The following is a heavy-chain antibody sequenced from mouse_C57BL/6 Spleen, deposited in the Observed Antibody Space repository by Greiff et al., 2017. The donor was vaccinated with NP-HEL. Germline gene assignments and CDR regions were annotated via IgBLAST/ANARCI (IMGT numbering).Heavy chain of an antibody. V-gene: IGHV1-50*01. CDR2: IDPSDSYT. Sequence: VQLQQSGAELVKPGASVKLSCKASGYTFTSYWMQWVKQRPGQGLEWIGEIDPSDSYTNYNQKFKGKATLTVDTSSSTAYMQLSSLTSADSAVYYCATSFITTVVAPDYWGQSTTLTVSA. CDR1: GYTFTSYW. CDR3: ATSFITTVVAPDY. J-gene: IGHJ2*01. D-gene: IGHD1-1*01.